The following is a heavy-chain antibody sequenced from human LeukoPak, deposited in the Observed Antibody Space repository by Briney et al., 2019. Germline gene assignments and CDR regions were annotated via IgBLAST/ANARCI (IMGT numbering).Heavy chain of an antibody. V-gene: IGHV1-69*01. CDR3: ARVNDILTGQDAFDI. CDR2: IIPIFGTA. Sequence: SVKVSCKASGGTFSSYAISWVRQAPGQGLEWMGGIIPIFGTANYAQKFQGRDMITADESTSTAYMELSSLRSEDTAVYYCARVNDILTGQDAFDIWGQGTMVTVSS. D-gene: IGHD3-9*01. J-gene: IGHJ3*02. CDR1: GGTFSSYA.